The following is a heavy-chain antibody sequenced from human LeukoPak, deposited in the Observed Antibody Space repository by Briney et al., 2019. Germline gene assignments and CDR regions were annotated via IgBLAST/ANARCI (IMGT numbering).Heavy chain of an antibody. CDR3: ARSSDDFWSGYLPSYYYGMDV. D-gene: IGHD3-3*01. CDR2: IIPIFGTA. V-gene: IGHV1-69*13. CDR1: GGTFSSYA. Sequence: SVTVSCTASGGTFSSYAISWVRQAPGQGLEWMGGIIPIFGTANYAQKFQGRVTITADESTSTAYMELSSLRSEDTAVYYCARSSDDFWSGYLPSYYYGMDVWGQGTTVTVSS. J-gene: IGHJ6*02.